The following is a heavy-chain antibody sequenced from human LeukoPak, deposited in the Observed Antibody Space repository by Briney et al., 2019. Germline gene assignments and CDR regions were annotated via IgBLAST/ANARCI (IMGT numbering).Heavy chain of an antibody. D-gene: IGHD3-10*01. CDR1: GFTFSSYS. CDR2: ISSSSSYI. V-gene: IGHV3-21*01. Sequence: GGSLRLSCAASGFTFSSYSMNWVRQAPGKGLEWVSSISSSSSYIYYADSVKGRFTISRDNAKNSLYLQMNSLRAEDTAVYYCAGEWEGKLLWFGELSKGGQPGGYWGQGTLVTVSS. CDR3: AGEWEGKLLWFGELSKGGQPGGY. J-gene: IGHJ4*02.